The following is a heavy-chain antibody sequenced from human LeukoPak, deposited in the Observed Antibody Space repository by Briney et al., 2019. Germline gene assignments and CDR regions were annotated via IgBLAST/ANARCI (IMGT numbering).Heavy chain of an antibody. CDR3: ARTHTVPDYFDY. Sequence: PSETLSLTCTVSGGSIWSYYWSWIRQPPGKGLEWIGYIYYSGNTNYNSSLKSRVTISVDTSKNQFSLKLHSVTAADTAVYYCARTHTVPDYFDYWGQGTLVTVSS. J-gene: IGHJ4*02. V-gene: IGHV4-59*01. CDR1: GGSIWSYY. CDR2: IYYSGNT. D-gene: IGHD4-11*01.